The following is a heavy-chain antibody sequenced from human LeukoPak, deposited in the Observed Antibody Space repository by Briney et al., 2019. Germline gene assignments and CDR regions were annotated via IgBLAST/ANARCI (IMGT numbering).Heavy chain of an antibody. CDR2: IYYSGST. D-gene: IGHD3-10*01. CDR1: GGSISSYY. Sequence: SETLSLTCTVSGGSISSYYWSWIRQPPGKGLEWIGYIYYSGSTNYNPSLKSRVTISVDTSKNQFSLKLSSVTAADTAVYYCARLLWFGESYYYFDHWGQGTLVTVSS. CDR3: ARLLWFGESYYYFDH. J-gene: IGHJ4*02. V-gene: IGHV4-59*08.